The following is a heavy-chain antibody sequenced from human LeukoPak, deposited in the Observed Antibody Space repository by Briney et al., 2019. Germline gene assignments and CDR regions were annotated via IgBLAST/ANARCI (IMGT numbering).Heavy chain of an antibody. CDR1: GFTFSSYS. CDR3: ARVVAAYAFDI. J-gene: IGHJ3*02. V-gene: IGHV3-21*01. Sequence: GGSLRLSCAASGFTFSSYSMNWVRQAPGKGLEWVSSISSSSSYIYYADPVKGRFTISRDNAKNSLYLQMNSLRAEDTAVYYCARVVAAYAFDIWGQGTMVTVSS. CDR2: ISSSSSYI. D-gene: IGHD2-15*01.